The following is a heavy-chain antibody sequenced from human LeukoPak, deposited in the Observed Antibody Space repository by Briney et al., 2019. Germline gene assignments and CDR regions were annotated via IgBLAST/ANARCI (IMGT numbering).Heavy chain of an antibody. J-gene: IGHJ4*02. V-gene: IGHV3-20*04. CDR1: GFTFVDYG. CDR2: INYNGAIT. Sequence: GGSLRLSCATYGFTFVDYGLSWVRRAPGKGLEWLCAINYNGAITDYADSVKGRFTISRDNAKNSLYLRMDSLRAEDTALYYCATDRLGPSFSVSHFDLWGQGTLVTVSS. D-gene: IGHD3-3*02. CDR3: ATDRLGPSFSVSHFDL.